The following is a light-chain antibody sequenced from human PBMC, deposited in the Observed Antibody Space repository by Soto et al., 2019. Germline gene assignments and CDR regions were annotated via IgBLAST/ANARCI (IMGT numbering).Light chain of an antibody. V-gene: IGKV1-33*01. CDR3: QQYEDLPLT. Sequence: DIQMTQSPSSLSASAGDRVTITCQASQDLSNTLNWYQQKPGQAPKLLIFDASNVETGVPARFSGSGSGTDFTFTIHSLQPEDAATYYCQQYEDLPLTFGGGTKVGIK. J-gene: IGKJ4*01. CDR2: DAS. CDR1: QDLSNT.